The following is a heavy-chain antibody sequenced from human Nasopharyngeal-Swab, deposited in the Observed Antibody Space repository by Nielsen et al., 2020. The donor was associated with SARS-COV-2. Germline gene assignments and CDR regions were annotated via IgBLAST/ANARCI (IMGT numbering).Heavy chain of an antibody. Sequence: GGSLRLSCAASGFTISNYAMTWVRQAPGKGLEWVSVISGSGRNTYYADSVKGRFTISRDNAKNSLFLQMNSLRAEDTAVYYCAKESVLLWFGGPPHYYFDYWGQGTLVTVSS. J-gene: IGHJ4*02. D-gene: IGHD3-10*01. CDR2: ISGSGRNT. CDR3: AKESVLLWFGGPPHYYFDY. V-gene: IGHV3-23*01. CDR1: GFTISNYA.